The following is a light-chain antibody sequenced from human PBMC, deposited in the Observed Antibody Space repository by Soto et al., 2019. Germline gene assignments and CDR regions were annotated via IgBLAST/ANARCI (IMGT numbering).Light chain of an antibody. Sequence: DIQMTQSPSTLSSSVGDRVTITCRASQSISRGLAWYQQKPGKAPNLLIYDASTLESGVPSRFSGSGSETEFTLTISSLQPDDFATYYCQHYNSYSEAFGQGTKVDIK. V-gene: IGKV1-5*01. J-gene: IGKJ1*01. CDR3: QHYNSYSEA. CDR1: QSISRG. CDR2: DAS.